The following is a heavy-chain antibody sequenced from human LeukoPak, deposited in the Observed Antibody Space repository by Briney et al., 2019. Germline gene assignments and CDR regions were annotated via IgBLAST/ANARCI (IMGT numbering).Heavy chain of an antibody. Sequence: ASVTVSCKASGYTFTAYYMHWVRQAPGQGLEWMGWINPTRAGTKYAQKFQDRVTLTRDTSINTAFMELSRLRSDDTAVYYCARGNDNIWGGYPSGFWGQGTLVTVSS. CDR1: GYTFTAYY. CDR3: ARGNDNIWGGYPSGF. CDR2: INPTRAGT. V-gene: IGHV1-2*02. D-gene: IGHD3-16*02. J-gene: IGHJ4*02.